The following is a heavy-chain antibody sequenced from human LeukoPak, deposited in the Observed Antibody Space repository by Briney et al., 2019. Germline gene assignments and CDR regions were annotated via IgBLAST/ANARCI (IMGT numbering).Heavy chain of an antibody. J-gene: IGHJ4*02. D-gene: IGHD1-26*01. CDR2: MNPNSGNT. Sequence: GASVKVSCKASGYTFTSYDINWVRQATGQGLEWMGWMNPNSGNTGYAQKFQGRVTMTRNTSISTAYMELSSLRSEDTAVYYCARGRSGARNSGSWLHFDYWGQGTLVTVSS. CDR1: GYTFTSYD. V-gene: IGHV1-8*01. CDR3: ARGRSGARNSGSWLHFDY.